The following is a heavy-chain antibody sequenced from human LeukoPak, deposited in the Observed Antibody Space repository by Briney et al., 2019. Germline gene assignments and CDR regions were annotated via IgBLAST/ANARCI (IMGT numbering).Heavy chain of an antibody. CDR3: ATLFCGGDCYLVS. CDR2: IYHSGTT. V-gene: IGHV4-38-2*02. Sequence: SETLSLTCIVSGYSISSGYYWGGIRQPPGKGLEWIGSIYHSGTTYYNPSLKSRVTISVDTSKNHFSLELSSVTAADTAVYYCATLFCGGDCYLVSWGQGTLVTVSS. CDR1: GYSISSGYY. J-gene: IGHJ5*02. D-gene: IGHD2-21*01.